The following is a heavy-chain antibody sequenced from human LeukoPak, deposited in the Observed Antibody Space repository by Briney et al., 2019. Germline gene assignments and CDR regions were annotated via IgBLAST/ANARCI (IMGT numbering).Heavy chain of an antibody. CDR2: IKEDGSEK. CDR3: ARGAFVVITAPDY. Sequence: GGSLRLSCAASGFTFSNYWMSWVRQAPGKGLEWVANIKEDGSEKYFVDSVKGRFTVSRDNAKNSLYLQMNSLRAEDTAVYYCARGAFVVITAPDYWGQGTPVTVSS. J-gene: IGHJ4*02. CDR1: GFTFSNYW. V-gene: IGHV3-7*01. D-gene: IGHD2-21*02.